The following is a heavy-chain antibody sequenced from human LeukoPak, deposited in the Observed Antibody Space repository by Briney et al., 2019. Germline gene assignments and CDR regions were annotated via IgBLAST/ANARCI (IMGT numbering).Heavy chain of an antibody. CDR3: ARGRDTAMVVYYYYYGMDV. CDR2: IDHSGST. V-gene: IGHV4-34*01. Sequence: TSETLSLTFAVYGGSFSGYYWSWIRQPPGKGLEWIGEIDHSGSTNYNPSLKSRVTISVDTSKNQFSLKLSSVTAADTAVYYCARGRDTAMVVYYYYYGMDVWGQGTTVTVSS. CDR1: GGSFSGYY. D-gene: IGHD5-18*01. J-gene: IGHJ6*02.